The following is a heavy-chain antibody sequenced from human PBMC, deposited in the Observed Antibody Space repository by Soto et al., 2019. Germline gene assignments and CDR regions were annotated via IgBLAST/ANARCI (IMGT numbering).Heavy chain of an antibody. J-gene: IGHJ4*02. CDR3: TRAPAGDFWSGYYGDY. D-gene: IGHD3-3*01. CDR1: GFTFGDYA. V-gene: IGHV3-49*03. Sequence: GGSLRLSCTASGFTFGDYAMSWFRQAPGKGLEWVGFIRSKAYGGTTEYAASVKGRFTISRDDSKSIAYLQMNSLKTEDTAVYYCTRAPAGDFWSGYYGDYWGQGTLVTVSS. CDR2: IRSKAYGGTT.